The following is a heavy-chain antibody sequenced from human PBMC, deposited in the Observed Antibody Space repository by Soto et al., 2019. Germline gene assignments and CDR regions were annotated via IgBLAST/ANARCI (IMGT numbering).Heavy chain of an antibody. CDR3: AKVPYDFWSGYYPPLFFAF. Sequence: GGSLRLSCAASGFTFSSYVMSWVRQAPGKGLEWVSGISGSGGSTYYADSVKGRFTISRDNSKNTLYLQMNSLRAEDTAVYYCAKVPYDFWSGYYPPLFFAFWGQGTLVTVSS. D-gene: IGHD3-3*01. J-gene: IGHJ4*02. V-gene: IGHV3-23*01. CDR1: GFTFSSYV. CDR2: ISGSGGST.